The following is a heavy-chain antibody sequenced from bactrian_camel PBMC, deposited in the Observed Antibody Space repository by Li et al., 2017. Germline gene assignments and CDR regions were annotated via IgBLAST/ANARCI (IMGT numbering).Heavy chain of an antibody. CDR1: GYAVSTTC. D-gene: IGHD3*01. CDR3: AADVVLSPIEFNMIRTANY. V-gene: IGHV3S53*01. J-gene: IGHJ4*01. CDR2: IDSDGLA. Sequence: VQLVESGGGLVQPGGSLRLSCTVSGYAVSTTCMGWFRQAPGKEREGVAVIDSDGLAKYADSVKGRFTISRDNAKNTLYLQMNSLKPEDTAMYYCAADVVLSPIEFNMIRTANYWGQGTQVTVS.